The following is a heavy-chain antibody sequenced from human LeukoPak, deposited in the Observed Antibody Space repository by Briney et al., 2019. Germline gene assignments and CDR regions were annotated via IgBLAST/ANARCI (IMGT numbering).Heavy chain of an antibody. V-gene: IGHV4-34*01. CDR3: ARFLYGSGSYYDS. J-gene: IGHJ4*02. D-gene: IGHD3-10*01. CDR2: INHSGST. Sequence: SETLSLTCAVYGGSFSGYYWSWIRQPPGKGLEWIGEINHSGSTNYNPSLKSRVTISVDTSKNQLSLKLSSVTAADTAVYYCARFLYGSGSYYDSWGQGTLVTVSS. CDR1: GGSFSGYY.